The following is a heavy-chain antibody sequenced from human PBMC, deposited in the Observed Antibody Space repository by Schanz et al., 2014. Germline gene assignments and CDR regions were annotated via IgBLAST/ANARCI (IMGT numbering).Heavy chain of an antibody. J-gene: IGHJ6*02. D-gene: IGHD2-15*01. CDR1: GFTVSSNY. CDR2: IYSGGST. V-gene: IGHV3-53*01. CDR3: ARACCRQENHYYYTGMDV. Sequence: EVQLVESGGGLIQPGGSLRLSCAASGFTVSSNYMSWVRQAPGKGLEWVAVIYSGGSTFYTDSVKGRFTISRDNSKNTLYLQMNSLIAEDTAVYYCARACCRQENHYYYTGMDVWGQGTTVTVSS.